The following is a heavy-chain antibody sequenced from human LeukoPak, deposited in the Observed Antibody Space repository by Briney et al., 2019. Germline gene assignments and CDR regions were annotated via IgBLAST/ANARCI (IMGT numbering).Heavy chain of an antibody. CDR3: ARDHDFWSGYSPRYYYMDV. V-gene: IGHV3-53*01. CDR1: GFTVSSNY. D-gene: IGHD3-3*01. Sequence: GGSLRLSCAASGFTVSSNYMSWVRQAPGKGLEWVSVIYSGGSTYYADSVKGRFTISRDNAKNSLYLQMNSLRAEDTAVYYCARDHDFWSGYSPRYYYMDVWGKGTTVTVSS. J-gene: IGHJ6*03. CDR2: IYSGGST.